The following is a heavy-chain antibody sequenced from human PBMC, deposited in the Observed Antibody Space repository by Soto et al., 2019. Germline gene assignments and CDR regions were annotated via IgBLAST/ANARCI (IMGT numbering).Heavy chain of an antibody. CDR3: AKDDGYDHWLFDY. D-gene: IGHD5-18*01. V-gene: IGHV3-23*01. CDR1: GFTLSDFA. Sequence: EVQLLESGGGLVQPGGSQRLSCDDAGFTLSDFAMSWVRQAPGKGLEWVASMNGPGDMTYYADSVRGRFTISRDKSTNATSLQMNILSPEYTAVYYCAKDDGYDHWLFDYWGRGPLVTVSS. CDR2: MNGPGDMT. J-gene: IGHJ4*02.